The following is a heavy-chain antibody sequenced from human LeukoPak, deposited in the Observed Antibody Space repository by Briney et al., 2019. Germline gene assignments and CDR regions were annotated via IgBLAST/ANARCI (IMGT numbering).Heavy chain of an antibody. CDR1: GYTFTGYY. D-gene: IGHD2-15*01. CDR2: INPNSGGT. CDR3: ASGYCTVGSCNFFDY. Sequence: ASVKVSCKASGYTFTGYYMHWVRQAPGQGLEWMGWINPNSGGTNYAQKFQGRVTMTRDTSISTAYMDLSSLRPDDTAMYYCASGYCTVGSCNFFDYWGQGTLVTVSS. V-gene: IGHV1-2*02. J-gene: IGHJ4*02.